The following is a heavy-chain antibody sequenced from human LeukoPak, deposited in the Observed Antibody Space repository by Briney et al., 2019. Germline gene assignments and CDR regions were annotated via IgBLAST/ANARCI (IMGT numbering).Heavy chain of an antibody. CDR1: GGSISTHY. J-gene: IGHJ3*02. V-gene: IGHV4-59*11. Sequence: PSETLSLTCTVSGGSISTHYWSWLRQPPGKGLEWIGYIYYSGNTNYNPSLKSRLTISVDTSNNQFSLKLSSVTAADAAMYYCARPYCSGGSCYRGAFDIWGQGTMVTVSS. CDR2: IYYSGNT. CDR3: ARPYCSGGSCYRGAFDI. D-gene: IGHD2-15*01.